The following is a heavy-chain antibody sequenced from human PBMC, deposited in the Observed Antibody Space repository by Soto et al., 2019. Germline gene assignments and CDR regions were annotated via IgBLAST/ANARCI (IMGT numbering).Heavy chain of an antibody. CDR2: INAGNGDT. V-gene: IGHV1-3*01. CDR3: ARDPGTGAALRAYHFDY. Sequence: SVKVSCKASTYSFTTYALHWVRQAPGQRLEWMGWINAGNGDTKYSEKFQGRVTITRDTSANTAYMELSSLRSEDTSVYYCARDPGTGAALRAYHFDYWGQGTLVTASS. J-gene: IGHJ4*02. D-gene: IGHD1-1*01. CDR1: TYSFTTYA.